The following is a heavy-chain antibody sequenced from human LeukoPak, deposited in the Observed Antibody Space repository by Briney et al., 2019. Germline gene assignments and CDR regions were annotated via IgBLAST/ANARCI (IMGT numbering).Heavy chain of an antibody. J-gene: IGHJ4*02. CDR2: IYHSGST. CDR1: GYSISSGYY. CDR3: ARTYMGSGTKLADY. D-gene: IGHD3-3*01. Sequence: PSETLSLTCAVSGYSISSGYYWGWIRQPPGKGLEWIGSIYHSGSTYYNPSLKSRVTISVDTSKNQFSLKLSSVTAADTAVYYCARTYMGSGTKLADYWGQGTLVTISS. V-gene: IGHV4-38-2*01.